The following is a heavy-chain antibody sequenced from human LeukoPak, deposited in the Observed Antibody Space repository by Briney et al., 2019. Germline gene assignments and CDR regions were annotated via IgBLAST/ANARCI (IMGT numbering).Heavy chain of an antibody. Sequence: ASVKVSCKASGYDFTSYAMHWVRQAPGQRLEWMGWINAGNGNTKYSQKFQDRVTVTRDTSTSTAYMELSSLRSEDTAVYYCARQLRWDQYYFDYWGQGTLVTVSS. D-gene: IGHD4-23*01. CDR1: GYDFTSYA. CDR3: ARQLRWDQYYFDY. V-gene: IGHV1-3*01. J-gene: IGHJ4*02. CDR2: INAGNGNT.